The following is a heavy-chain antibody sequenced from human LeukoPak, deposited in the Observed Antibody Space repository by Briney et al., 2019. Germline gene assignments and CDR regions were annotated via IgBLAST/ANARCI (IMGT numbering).Heavy chain of an antibody. J-gene: IGHJ6*04. Sequence: PSEXLSLTCTVSGGSISSYYWSWLRQPAGKGLEWIGRIYTSGSTNYNPSLTSRGNMSVETSKNQFSLKLSSVTAADTAVYYCARALQYHDYVWGSYRYQDVWGKGTTVTVSS. D-gene: IGHD3-16*02. CDR3: ARALQYHDYVWGSYRYQDV. V-gene: IGHV4-4*07. CDR2: IYTSGST. CDR1: GGSISSYY.